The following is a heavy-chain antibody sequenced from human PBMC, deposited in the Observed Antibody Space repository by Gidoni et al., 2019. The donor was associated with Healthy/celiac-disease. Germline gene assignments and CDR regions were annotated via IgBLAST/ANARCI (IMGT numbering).Heavy chain of an antibody. J-gene: IGHJ4*02. CDR1: DGHFSSSA. CDR2: IIGIFGTA. V-gene: IGHV1-69*01. CDR3: ARVSKFRPNAPFDY. Sequence: QWQLVQSGAEAKKPGSSVKVACKASDGHFSSSAISWVRQAPGQGLEWMGGIIGIFGTANYAQKFQGRVTITADESTSTAYMELSSLRSEDTAVYYCARVSKFRPNAPFDYWGQGTLVTVSS. D-gene: IGHD3-10*01.